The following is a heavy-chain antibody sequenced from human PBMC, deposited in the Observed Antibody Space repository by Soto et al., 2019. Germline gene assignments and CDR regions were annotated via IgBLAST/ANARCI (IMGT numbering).Heavy chain of an antibody. Sequence: GGSLRVSCAASGFTFSDYYMSWIRQAPGKGLEWVSYISSSGSTIYYADSVKGRFTISRDNAKNSLYLQMNSLRAEDTAVYYCARIRYYDSGSSINWFDPWGQGTLVTVSS. CDR2: ISSSGSTI. CDR1: GFTFSDYY. D-gene: IGHD3-10*01. V-gene: IGHV3-11*01. CDR3: ARIRYYDSGSSINWFDP. J-gene: IGHJ5*02.